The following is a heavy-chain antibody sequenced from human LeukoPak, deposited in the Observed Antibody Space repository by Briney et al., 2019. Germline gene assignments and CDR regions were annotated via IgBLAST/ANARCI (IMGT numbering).Heavy chain of an antibody. CDR3: ARDGAVSGTSDWYFDL. CDR1: GYTFSNYY. D-gene: IGHD3-10*01. J-gene: IGHJ2*01. V-gene: IGHV1-46*01. Sequence: ASVKDSCKASGYTFSNYYMHWVRQAPGQGLERMGMIKPTGGSTSYAQRFQGRVTTTRDTSTSTVYMELSSLTSEDTAVYYCARDGAVSGTSDWYFDLWGHGTLVTVSS. CDR2: IKPTGGST.